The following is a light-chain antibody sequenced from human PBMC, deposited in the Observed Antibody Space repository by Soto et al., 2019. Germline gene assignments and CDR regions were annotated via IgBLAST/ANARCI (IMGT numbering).Light chain of an antibody. CDR3: QQYGSSPYT. Sequence: IVLTQSPGTLSLSPGERATLSCRASQSVSSSYLAWYQQKPGQSPRLVIYGGSTRAIGIPARFSGSGSGTDFTLTISRLEPEDFEIYYCQQYGSSPYTSGKGTK. J-gene: IGKJ2*01. CDR1: QSVSSSY. CDR2: GGS. V-gene: IGKV3-20*01.